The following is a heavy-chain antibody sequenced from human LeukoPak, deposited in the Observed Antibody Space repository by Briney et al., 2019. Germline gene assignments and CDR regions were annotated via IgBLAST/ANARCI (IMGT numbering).Heavy chain of an antibody. CDR3: ARDDSRPGPPYYYYYMDV. V-gene: IGHV3-30*03. CDR2: TSFDGGNT. D-gene: IGHD6-13*01. Sequence: GGSLRLSCAASGFMFRAYGMHWVRQAPGKGLEWLAVTSFDGGNTYYAASVKGRFTISRDNSNSTLDLQMNSLRSEDTAVYYCARDDSRPGPPYYYYYMDVWGKGTTVTVSS. J-gene: IGHJ6*03. CDR1: GFMFRAYG.